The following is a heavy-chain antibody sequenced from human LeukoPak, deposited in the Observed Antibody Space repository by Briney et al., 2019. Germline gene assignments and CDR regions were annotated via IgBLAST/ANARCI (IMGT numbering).Heavy chain of an antibody. D-gene: IGHD3-16*02. V-gene: IGHV3-33*01. CDR2: IWYDGSNK. Sequence: GGSLRLSCAASGFTFSSYGMHWVRQAPGKGLEWVAVIWYDGSNKYYADSVKGRFTISRDNSKDTLYLQMNSLRAEDTAVYYCARAYYDYVWGSYRQAGAFDIWGQGTMVTVSS. J-gene: IGHJ3*02. CDR3: ARAYYDYVWGSYRQAGAFDI. CDR1: GFTFSSYG.